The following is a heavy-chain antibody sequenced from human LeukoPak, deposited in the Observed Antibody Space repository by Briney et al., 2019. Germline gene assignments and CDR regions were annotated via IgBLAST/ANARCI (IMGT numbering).Heavy chain of an antibody. CDR1: GFTFSDYY. Sequence: PGGSLRLSCAASGFTFSDYYMSWIRQAPGKGLEWVSYISSSGSTIYYADSVKGRFTISRDNAKNSLYLQMNSLRAEDTAVYYCARDGYYDFRSGYYSHHYYYMDVWGKGTTVTVSS. D-gene: IGHD3-3*01. CDR2: ISSSGSTI. J-gene: IGHJ6*03. CDR3: ARDGYYDFRSGYYSHHYYYMDV. V-gene: IGHV3-11*04.